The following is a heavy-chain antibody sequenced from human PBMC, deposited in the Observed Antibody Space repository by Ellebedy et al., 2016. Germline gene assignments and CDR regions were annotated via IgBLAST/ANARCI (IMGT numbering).Heavy chain of an antibody. D-gene: IGHD5-18*01. Sequence: SETLSLXXAVSDGSFIGYYWSFIRQTPGRGLEWIEEIHHSGSTNYNPSLKSRVTMSLETSKNQFSLNVTSVTAADTAVYFCAARHTYGSFDYWGQGTLVSVSS. J-gene: IGHJ4*02. CDR2: IHHSGST. CDR3: AARHTYGSFDY. V-gene: IGHV4-34*01. CDR1: DGSFIGYY.